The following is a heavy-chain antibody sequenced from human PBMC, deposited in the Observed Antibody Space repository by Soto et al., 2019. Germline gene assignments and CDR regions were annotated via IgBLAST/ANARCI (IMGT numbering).Heavy chain of an antibody. J-gene: IGHJ4*02. CDR3: VKDRWIDY. Sequence: GGSLRLSCSASGFTFSTYAMHWVRQAPGRGLQYVSSISSNGGSTYYPDSVKGRFTISRDNSKNTLYLQMSSLRADDTAVYYCVKDRWIDYWGQGXLVTVYS. CDR2: ISSNGGST. D-gene: IGHD3-16*02. V-gene: IGHV3-64D*06. CDR1: GFTFSTYA.